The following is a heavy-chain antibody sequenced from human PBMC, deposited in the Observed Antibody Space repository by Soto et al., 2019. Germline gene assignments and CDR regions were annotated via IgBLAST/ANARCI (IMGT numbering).Heavy chain of an antibody. CDR2: ISGSGIDI. Sequence: GGSLRLSCAASGFAFYYYNMSWVRQAPGRGLEWVSSISGSGIDIHFTDSVKGRFTISRDNAKNSLYLQMNSLRAEDTAVYYCATGYGYSRNWGQGTLVTVSS. CDR3: ATGYGYSRN. CDR1: GFAFYYYN. D-gene: IGHD6-13*01. V-gene: IGHV3-21*04. J-gene: IGHJ4*02.